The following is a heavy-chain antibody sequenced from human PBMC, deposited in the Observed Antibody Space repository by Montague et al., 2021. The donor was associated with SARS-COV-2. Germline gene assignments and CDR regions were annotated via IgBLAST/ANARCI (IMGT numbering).Heavy chain of an antibody. CDR2: ISSSSSYI. D-gene: IGHD1-26*01. Sequence: SLRLSCAASGFTFSSYSMNWVRQAPGKGLEWVSSISSSSSYIYYADSVKGLFTISRDNAKNSLYLQMNSLRAEDTAVCYCARDLGAANWGVYYGMDVWGQGTTVTVSS. CDR1: GFTFSSYS. CDR3: ARDLGAANWGVYYGMDV. V-gene: IGHV3-21*01. J-gene: IGHJ6*02.